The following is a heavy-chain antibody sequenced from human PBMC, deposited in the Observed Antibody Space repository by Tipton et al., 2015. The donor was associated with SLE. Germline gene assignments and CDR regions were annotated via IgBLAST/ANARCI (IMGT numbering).Heavy chain of an antibody. Sequence: TLCLTCTVSGGSISNYYWSWIRQPPGKGLEWIGYIYSGGRTNYNPSLKSRVTISVDTSKNQFSLKVSSVTAADTAVYYCARLYSGLDYWGQGTLVTVSS. D-gene: IGHD1-26*01. CDR1: GGSISNYY. CDR2: IYSGGRT. J-gene: IGHJ4*02. CDR3: ARLYSGLDY. V-gene: IGHV4-59*07.